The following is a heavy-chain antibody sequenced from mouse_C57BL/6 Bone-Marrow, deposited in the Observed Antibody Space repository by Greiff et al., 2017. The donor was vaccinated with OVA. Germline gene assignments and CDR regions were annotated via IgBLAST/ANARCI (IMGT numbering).Heavy chain of an antibody. V-gene: IGHV2-2*01. Sequence: QVQLKESGPGLVQPSQSLSITCTVSGFSLTSYGVHWVRQSPGTGLEWLGVIWSGGSTDYNAAFISRLSISKDNSKSQVFFKMNSLQADDTAIYCCARKSNYYGSSYWYFDVWGTGTTVTVSS. J-gene: IGHJ1*03. CDR2: IWSGGST. D-gene: IGHD1-1*01. CDR3: ARKSNYYGSSYWYFDV. CDR1: GFSLTSYG.